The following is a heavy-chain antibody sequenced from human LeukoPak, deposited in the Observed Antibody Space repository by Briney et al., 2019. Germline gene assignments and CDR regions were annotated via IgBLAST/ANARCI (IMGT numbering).Heavy chain of an antibody. J-gene: IGHJ4*02. D-gene: IGHD2-2*01. CDR2: ISGSGGST. Sequence: GGSLRLSCAASGFTFSSYAMSWVRQAPGKGLEWVSAISGSGGSTYYADSVKGRFTISRDNSKNTLYLQMNSLRAEDTAVYYCATLDCSSTSCLDYWGQGTLVTVSS. CDR1: GFTFSSYA. V-gene: IGHV3-23*01. CDR3: ATLDCSSTSCLDY.